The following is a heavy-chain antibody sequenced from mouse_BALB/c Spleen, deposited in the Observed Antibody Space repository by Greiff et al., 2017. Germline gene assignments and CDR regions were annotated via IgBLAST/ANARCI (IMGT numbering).Heavy chain of an antibody. Sequence: VQLKESGPELVKPGASVKMSCKASGYTFTSYVMHWVKQKPGQGLEWIGYINPYNDGTKYNEKFKGKATLTSDKSSSTAYMELSSLTSEDSAVYYCAREETNWDGGWFAYWGQGTLVTVSA. J-gene: IGHJ3*01. CDR2: INPYNDGT. CDR3: AREETNWDGGWFAY. CDR1: GYTFTSYV. D-gene: IGHD4-1*01. V-gene: IGHV1-14*01.